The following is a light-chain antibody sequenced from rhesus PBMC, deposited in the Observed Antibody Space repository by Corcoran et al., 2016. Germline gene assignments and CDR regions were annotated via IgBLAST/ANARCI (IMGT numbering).Light chain of an antibody. J-gene: IGKJ1*01. CDR2: AAT. CDR3: QQYKSYPRT. Sequence: DIQMTQSPSSLSASVGDTVTITCRASQGISSYLNWFQQKPGKAPKLLIYAATTLQSGVPSRFSGSGSGTDFTLTISSLQPEDFATYYCQQYKSYPRTFGQGTKVEIK. V-gene: IGKV1-28*02. CDR1: QGISSY.